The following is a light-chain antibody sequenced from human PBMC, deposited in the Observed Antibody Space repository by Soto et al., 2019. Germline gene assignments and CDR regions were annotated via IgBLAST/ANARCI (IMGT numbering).Light chain of an antibody. CDR2: GAS. V-gene: IGKV3-15*01. J-gene: IGKJ1*01. CDR1: QSVNSN. CDR3: QQYNSYST. Sequence: EIVVTPSPATLSVSPVERATLSCRASQSVNSNLAWYQQKPGQAPRLLIHGASTRATGIPARFSGSGSGTEITLTISSLQPDDFATYYCQQYNSYSTFGQGTKVDIK.